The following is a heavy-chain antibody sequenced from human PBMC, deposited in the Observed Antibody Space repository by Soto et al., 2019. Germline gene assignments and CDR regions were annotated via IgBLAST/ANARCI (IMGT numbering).Heavy chain of an antibody. D-gene: IGHD2-21*02. CDR3: AKGRASDCPGCTQDY. V-gene: IGHV3-23*01. CDR1: AFTFSSYA. CDR2: VSGSGAST. J-gene: IGHJ4*02. Sequence: EVQLLESGGGLAQPGGSLRLSCAASAFTFSSYAMSLVRQAPGKGLEWVSAVSGSGASTYYADSVKGRFTISRDNSKNTLYLQMNSLRAEDTAVYYGAKGRASDCPGCTQDYWGQGTLVTVSS.